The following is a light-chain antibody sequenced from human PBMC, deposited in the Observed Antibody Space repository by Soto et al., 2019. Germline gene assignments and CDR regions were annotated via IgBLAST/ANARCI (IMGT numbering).Light chain of an antibody. CDR2: GAS. CDR3: QQRKNWQVT. CDR1: QSISDT. J-gene: IGKJ5*01. Sequence: EIVMTQSPATLSVSPGGRATLSCRASQSISDTLAWYQQKPGQAPRLLIHGASTRATGIPARFSGSGSGTDFTLTISSLEPEDFAVYYCQQRKNWQVTFGQGTRLEIK. V-gene: IGKV3D-15*01.